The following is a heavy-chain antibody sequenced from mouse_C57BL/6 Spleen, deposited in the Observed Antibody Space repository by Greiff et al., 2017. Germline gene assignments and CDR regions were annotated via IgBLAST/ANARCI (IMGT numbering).Heavy chain of an antibody. V-gene: IGHV1-55*01. Sequence: VQLQQPGAELVKPGASVKMSCKASGYTFTSYWITWVKQRPGQGLAWIGDIYPGSGSTNYNEKFKSKATLTVDTSSSTAYMQLSSLTSEDSAVYYCARRFYYGSSLYFDVWGTGTTVTVSS. CDR1: GYTFTSYW. CDR2: IYPGSGST. D-gene: IGHD1-1*01. CDR3: ARRFYYGSSLYFDV. J-gene: IGHJ1*03.